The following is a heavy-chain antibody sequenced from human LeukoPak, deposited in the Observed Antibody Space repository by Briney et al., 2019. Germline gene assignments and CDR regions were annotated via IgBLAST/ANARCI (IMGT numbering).Heavy chain of an antibody. D-gene: IGHD3-9*01. CDR1: GFTFGDYA. J-gene: IGHJ4*02. CDR2: IRIKAYSGTA. V-gene: IGHV3-49*04. Sequence: GGSLRLSCTASGFTFGDYAMSWVRQAPGKGLEWVSFIRIKAYSGTAEYAASVKGRFTISRDDSKSIAYLQMDSLKTEDTAVYYCAGGGPLDILTGRSGYFAYWGQGTLVTVSS. CDR3: AGGGPLDILTGRSGYFAY.